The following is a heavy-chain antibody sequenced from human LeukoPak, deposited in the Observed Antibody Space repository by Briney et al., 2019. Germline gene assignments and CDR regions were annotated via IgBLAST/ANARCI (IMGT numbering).Heavy chain of an antibody. CDR1: GDSVSSNSAA. D-gene: IGHD3-22*01. J-gene: IGHJ4*02. CDR3: GGYYYDSSGYYGFDY. V-gene: IGHV6-1*01. Sequence: SQTLSLTCAISGDSVSSNSAAWNWIRQSPSRGLEWLGRTYYRSKWYNDYAVSVKSRITINPDTSKNQFSLQLNSVTAADTAVYYCGGYYYDSSGYYGFDYWGQGTLVTVSS. CDR2: TYYRSKWYN.